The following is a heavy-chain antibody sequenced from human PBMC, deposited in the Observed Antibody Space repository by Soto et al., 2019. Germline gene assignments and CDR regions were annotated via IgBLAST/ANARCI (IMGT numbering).Heavy chain of an antibody. D-gene: IGHD6-13*01. V-gene: IGHV4-59*01. Sequence: SETLSLTCTVSGGSLTTYYWSWIRQPPGKGLEWIGYIYYSVSTNSNPSLKSRVTISVDTSKNQFSMKLNSVTAADTAVYYCARRIAPAGSWCFDLWGRGTLVTVSS. CDR3: ARRIAPAGSWCFDL. CDR2: IYYSVST. J-gene: IGHJ2*01. CDR1: GGSLTTYY.